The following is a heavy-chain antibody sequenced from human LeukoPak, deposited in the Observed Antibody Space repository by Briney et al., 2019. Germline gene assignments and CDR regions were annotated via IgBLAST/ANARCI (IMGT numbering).Heavy chain of an antibody. J-gene: IGHJ5*02. Sequence: SETLSLTCAVYGGSFSGYYWSWIRQPPGKGLEWIGEINHSGSTNYNPSLKSRVTISVDTSKNQFSLKLSSVTAADTAVYYCARRYPGVLWFGELNNWFDPWGQGTLVTVSS. CDR1: GGSFSGYY. CDR3: ARRYPGVLWFGELNNWFDP. D-gene: IGHD3-10*01. V-gene: IGHV4-34*01. CDR2: INHSGST.